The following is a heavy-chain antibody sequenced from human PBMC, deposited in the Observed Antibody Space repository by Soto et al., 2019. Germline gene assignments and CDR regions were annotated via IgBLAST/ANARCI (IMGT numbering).Heavy chain of an antibody. CDR3: ARESEDLTSNFDY. V-gene: IGHV3-21*06. CDR2: ISSTTNYI. Sequence: WGALLVSCASSVFTFTMYSMNWVRQAPGKGLEWVSSISSTTNYIYYGDSMNGRFTISMDNAKNSLYLEMNSLRAEDTAVYYCARESEDLTSNFDYWGQGTMVTVSS. CDR1: VFTFTMYS. J-gene: IGHJ4*02.